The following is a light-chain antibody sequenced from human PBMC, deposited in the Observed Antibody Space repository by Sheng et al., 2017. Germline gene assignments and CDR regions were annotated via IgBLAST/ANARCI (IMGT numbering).Light chain of an antibody. V-gene: IGKV1-27*01. J-gene: IGKJ1*01. CDR1: QSIRRY. CDR3: QKYNSAPWT. Sequence: IRMTQSPSSLSASVGDRVTITCRASQSIRRYLNWYQQKPGKVPRLLIYAASTLQSGVPSRFSGSGSGTDFTLTISSLQPEDVATYYCQKYNSAPWTFGQGTKVEIK. CDR2: AAS.